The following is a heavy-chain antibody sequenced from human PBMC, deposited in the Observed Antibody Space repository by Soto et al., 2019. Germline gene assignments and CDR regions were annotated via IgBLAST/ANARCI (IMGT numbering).Heavy chain of an antibody. CDR2: IYYSGST. D-gene: IGHD3-3*01. J-gene: IGHJ5*02. Sequence: PSETLSLTCTVSGGSISSSSYYWGWIRQPPGKGLEWIGSIYYSGSTYYNPSLKSRVTISVDTSKNQFSLKLSSVTAADTAVYYCARSLRFLEWFHTNWFDPWGQGTLVTVSS. V-gene: IGHV4-39*01. CDR3: ARSLRFLEWFHTNWFDP. CDR1: GGSISSSSYY.